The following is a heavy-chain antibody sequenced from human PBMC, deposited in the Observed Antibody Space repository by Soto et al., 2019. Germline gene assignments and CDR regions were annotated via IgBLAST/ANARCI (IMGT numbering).Heavy chain of an antibody. D-gene: IGHD3-16*01. CDR3: ARDSIMIGRVAFDI. Sequence: PSETLYLTCTVSGGSISSYYWSWFLQHPGRGLEWIGEIYYSGGTNYNASLESRVTLSLDKSKNQFSLQLRSVTAADTAIYFCARDSIMIGRVAFDIWGQGTMVTVSS. J-gene: IGHJ3*02. CDR1: GGSISSYY. V-gene: IGHV4-59*12. CDR2: IYYSGGT.